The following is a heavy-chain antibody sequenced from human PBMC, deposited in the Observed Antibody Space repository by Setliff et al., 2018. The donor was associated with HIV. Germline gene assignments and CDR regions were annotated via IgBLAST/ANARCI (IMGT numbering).Heavy chain of an antibody. Sequence: SETRSLTCTVSGGSISSGSYYWSWIRQPAGKGLEWIGHIHTSGSTKYNPSLKSRVTISADTSKNQFSLNLSSVTAAETAVYYCARVGYHGSGRYSFDYWGQGTLVTVSS. D-gene: IGHD3-10*01. J-gene: IGHJ4*02. CDR1: GGSISSGSYY. CDR2: IHTSGST. CDR3: ARVGYHGSGRYSFDY. V-gene: IGHV4-61*09.